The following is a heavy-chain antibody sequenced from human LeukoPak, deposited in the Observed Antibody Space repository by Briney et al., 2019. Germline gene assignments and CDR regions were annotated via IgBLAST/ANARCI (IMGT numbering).Heavy chain of an antibody. CDR2: ISSSSTYR. D-gene: IGHD2-15*01. V-gene: IGHV3-21*05. CDR3: ATMGYCNGGRCYYFAY. CDR1: GFTFSTYS. J-gene: IGHJ4*02. Sequence: GGSLRLSCAASGFTFSTYSMHWVRQAPGKGLEWVSYISSSSTYRDYADSVKGRFTISRDNAKNSLFLQMDSLRAEDTALYYCATMGYCNGGRCYYFAYWGQGILVTVSP.